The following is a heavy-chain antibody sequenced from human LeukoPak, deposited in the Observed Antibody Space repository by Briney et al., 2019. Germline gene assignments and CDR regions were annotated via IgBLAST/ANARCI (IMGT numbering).Heavy chain of an antibody. CDR2: ISGSGGST. CDR3: AKVFMEDIVVVPAANHHYYYYYMDV. D-gene: IGHD2-2*01. J-gene: IGHJ6*03. CDR1: GFTFSSYA. Sequence: GGSLRLSCAASGFTFSSYAMSWVRQAPGKGLEWVSAISGSGGSTYYADSVKGRFTISRDNSKNTLYLQMNSLRAEDTAVYYCAKVFMEDIVVVPAANHHYYYYYMDVWGKGTTVTISS. V-gene: IGHV3-23*01.